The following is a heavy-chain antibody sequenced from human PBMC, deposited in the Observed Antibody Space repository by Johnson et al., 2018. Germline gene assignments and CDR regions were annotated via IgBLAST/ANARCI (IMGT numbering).Heavy chain of an antibody. V-gene: IGHV3-33*01. D-gene: IGHD2-2*01. CDR3: ARDQDCSSTSCLCLDV. Sequence: VQLVESGGGVVQPGRSLRLSCAASGFTFSSYGMHWVRQAPGKGLEWVAVIWYDGSNKYYADSVKGRFTISRDNSKNTLLLQMNSLRAEDTAVYYCARDQDCSSTSCLCLDVWGQGTTVTVSS. J-gene: IGHJ6*02. CDR2: IWYDGSNK. CDR1: GFTFSSYG.